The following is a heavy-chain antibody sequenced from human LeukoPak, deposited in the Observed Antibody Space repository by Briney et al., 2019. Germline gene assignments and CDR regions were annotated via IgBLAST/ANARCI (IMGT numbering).Heavy chain of an antibody. D-gene: IGHD3-16*01. CDR2: INHSGST. CDR3: ARGYGGIYYYYMDV. J-gene: IGHJ6*03. Sequence: SETVSLTCAVYGGSFSGYYWSWIRQPPGKGLEWIGEINHSGSTNYNPSLKSRVTISVDTSKDQFSLKLSSVTAADTAVYYCARGYGGIYYYYMDVWGKGTTVTVSS. V-gene: IGHV4-34*01. CDR1: GGSFSGYY.